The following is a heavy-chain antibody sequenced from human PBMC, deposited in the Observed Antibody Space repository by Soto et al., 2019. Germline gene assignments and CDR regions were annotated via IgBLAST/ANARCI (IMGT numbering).Heavy chain of an antibody. CDR1: GGTFRSKA. Sequence: QVQLVQSGAEVKKPGSSVKVSCKASGGTFRSKAISWVRQAPGQGLEWMGGIVPIFGTPNYAQKFQGRVTIAADESTSTVYMEVTSLRSDDTAVYYCARGPSYSGGYGVGEYWGQGTLVTVSS. D-gene: IGHD1-26*01. CDR3: ARGPSYSGGYGVGEY. J-gene: IGHJ4*02. V-gene: IGHV1-69*01. CDR2: IVPIFGTP.